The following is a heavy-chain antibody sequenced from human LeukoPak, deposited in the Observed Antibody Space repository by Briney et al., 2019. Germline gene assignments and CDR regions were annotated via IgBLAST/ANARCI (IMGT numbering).Heavy chain of an antibody. Sequence: ASVKVSCKASGGTFSSYAISWVRQAPGQGLEWMGRIIPILGIANYAQKFQGRVTITADKSTSTAYMELSSVRSEDTAVYYCARDSGGDYYYYGMDVWGQGTTVTVSS. D-gene: IGHD3-10*01. CDR2: IIPILGIA. CDR3: ARDSGGDYYYYGMDV. J-gene: IGHJ6*02. CDR1: GGTFSSYA. V-gene: IGHV1-69*04.